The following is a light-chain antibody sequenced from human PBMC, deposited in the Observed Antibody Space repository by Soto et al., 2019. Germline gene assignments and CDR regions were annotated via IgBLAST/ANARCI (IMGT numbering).Light chain of an antibody. CDR3: CSYAGSSYV. J-gene: IGLJ1*01. Sequence: QSVLTQPASLSGSPGQSITISCTGTSSDVGSYNLVSWYQQHPGKTPKLMIYEGSKRPSGVSNRFSGSKSGNTASLTISGLQAEDEADYYCCSYAGSSYVFGTGTKLTVL. V-gene: IGLV2-23*01. CDR2: EGS. CDR1: SSDVGSYNL.